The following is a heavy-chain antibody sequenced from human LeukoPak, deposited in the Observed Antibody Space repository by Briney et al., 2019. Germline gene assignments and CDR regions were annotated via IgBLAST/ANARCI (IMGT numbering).Heavy chain of an antibody. CDR1: GFTFSSYV. CDR2: ISYDGSNE. D-gene: IGHD3-22*01. CDR3: ASPAGDYHDSSGYVGDAFDI. V-gene: IGHV3-30*04. Sequence: GGSLRLSCAASGFTFSSYVMHWVRQAPGKGLEWVAIISYDGSNEYYADSVKGRFTISRDNAKNTLYLQMNSLRAEDTAVYYCASPAGDYHDSSGYVGDAFDIWGQGTMVTVSS. J-gene: IGHJ3*02.